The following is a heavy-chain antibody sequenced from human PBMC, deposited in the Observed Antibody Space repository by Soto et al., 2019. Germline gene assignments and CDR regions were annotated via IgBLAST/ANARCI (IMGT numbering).Heavy chain of an antibody. CDR2: IIPIFGTA. CDR1: GGTFSSYA. V-gene: IGHV1-69*13. D-gene: IGHD3-3*01. CDR3: ARDLTIFGNTYNDY. Sequence: VASVKVSCKASGGTFSSYAISWVRQAPGQGLEWMGGIIPIFGTANYAQKFQGRVTITADESTSTAYMELSSLRSEDTAVYYCARDLTIFGNTYNDYWGQGTLVTVSS. J-gene: IGHJ4*02.